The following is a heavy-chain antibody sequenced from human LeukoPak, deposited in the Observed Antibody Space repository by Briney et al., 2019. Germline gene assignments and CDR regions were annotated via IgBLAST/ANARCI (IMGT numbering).Heavy chain of an antibody. V-gene: IGHV4-34*01. CDR3: ARGRREGGYIRRDWFDP. CDR2: INHSGST. J-gene: IGHJ5*02. D-gene: IGHD5-12*01. CDR1: GGSFSGYY. Sequence: ASETLSLTCAVYGGSFSGYYWSWVRQPPGKGLEWIGEINHSGSTNYNPSLKSRVTISIDTSKNQFSLKLTSVTAADTAVYYCARGRREGGYIRRDWFDPWGQGTLVTVSS.